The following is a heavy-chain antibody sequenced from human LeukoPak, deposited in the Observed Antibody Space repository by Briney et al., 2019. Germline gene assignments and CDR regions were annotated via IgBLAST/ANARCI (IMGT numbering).Heavy chain of an antibody. V-gene: IGHV3-30*03. CDR2: ISYGGSNK. D-gene: IGHD3-10*01. J-gene: IGHJ4*02. Sequence: AGGSLRLSCAASGFTFSSYGMHWVRQAPGKGLEWVAVISYGGSNKYYADSVKGRFTISRDNSKNTLYLQMNSLRAEDTAVYYCARGKRYYYGSGSSGPEPPFDYWGQGTLVTVSS. CDR1: GFTFSSYG. CDR3: ARGKRYYYGSGSSGPEPPFDY.